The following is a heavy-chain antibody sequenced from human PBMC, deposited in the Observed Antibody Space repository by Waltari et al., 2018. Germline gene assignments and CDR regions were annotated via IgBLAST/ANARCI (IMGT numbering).Heavy chain of an antibody. CDR1: GGTFSSYA. J-gene: IGHJ3*02. CDR3: AREAWLFSYDILTGYPRGGAFDI. D-gene: IGHD3-9*01. CDR2: IIPIFGTA. Sequence: QVQLVQSGAEVKKPGSSCKASGGTFSSYAISWVRQAPGQGLEWMGGIIPIFGTANYAQKFQGRVTITADESTSTAYMELSSLRSEDTAVYYCAREAWLFSYDILTGYPRGGAFDIWGQGTMVTVSS. V-gene: IGHV1-69*12.